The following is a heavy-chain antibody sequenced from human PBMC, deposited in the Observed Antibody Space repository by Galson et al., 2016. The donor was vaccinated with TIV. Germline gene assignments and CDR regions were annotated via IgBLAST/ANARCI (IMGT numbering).Heavy chain of an antibody. J-gene: IGHJ4*02. CDR3: AKPIRPRGVTYIPDGGNFDF. Sequence: SLRLSCAASGFTFTTSAMYWVRQVPGKGLEWVSSISGVDGKTYHADSVKGRFTMSRDDSKNMVYLEMNNLRAEDTAVYFCAKPIRPRGVTYIPDGGNFDFWGQGTLVTVSS. V-gene: IGHV3-23*01. CDR1: GFTFTTSA. CDR2: ISGVDGKT. D-gene: IGHD3-10*01.